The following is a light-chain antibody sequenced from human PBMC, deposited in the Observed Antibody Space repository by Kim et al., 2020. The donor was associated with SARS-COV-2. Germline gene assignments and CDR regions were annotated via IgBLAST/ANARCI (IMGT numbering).Light chain of an antibody. CDR1: GLANKV. Sequence: SPGQQARDTCYGDGLANKVALWFQRESGQAPVVVIYKDTERPSGIPERFSGSSSGTTVTLTISGARFEDEADYYCYSAADNSVIFGGGIKLTVL. V-gene: IGLV3-27*01. CDR3: YSAADNSVI. CDR2: KDT. J-gene: IGLJ2*01.